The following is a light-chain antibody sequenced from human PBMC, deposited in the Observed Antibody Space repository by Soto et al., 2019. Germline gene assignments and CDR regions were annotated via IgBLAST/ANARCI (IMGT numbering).Light chain of an antibody. V-gene: IGKV3D-15*01. Sequence: EIVMTQFPTTLSVSPGERATLSCRASQSVRSNLAWYQQKPGQAPRLLIEGASTRATGIPVRFSGSGSGTDFTLTISSLQSEDFTVYYCHKYNNWPPTFGQGTKLEIK. CDR3: HKYNNWPPT. CDR1: QSVRSN. J-gene: IGKJ2*01. CDR2: GAS.